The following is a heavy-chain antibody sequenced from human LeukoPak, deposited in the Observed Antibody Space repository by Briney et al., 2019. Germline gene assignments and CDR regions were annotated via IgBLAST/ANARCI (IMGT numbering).Heavy chain of an antibody. J-gene: IGHJ4*02. CDR3: ARDVGGSVDY. CDR1: GFTFSFYG. Sequence: PGGSLRLSCAASGFTFSFYGFHWVRQAPGKGLEWVANSKGDGSSKYYIDSVKGRFTVSIDNAKNSLYLQMNSLRVEDTAVYYCARDVGGSVDYWGLGTLVTVSS. CDR2: SKGDGSSK. D-gene: IGHD3-10*01. V-gene: IGHV3-7*01.